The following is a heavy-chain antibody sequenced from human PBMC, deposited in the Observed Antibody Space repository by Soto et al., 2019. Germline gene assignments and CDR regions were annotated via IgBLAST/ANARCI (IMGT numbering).Heavy chain of an antibody. D-gene: IGHD6-6*01. CDR1: GGSISSYY. Sequence: SETLSLTCTVSGGSISSYYWSWIRQPPGKGLEWIGYIYYSGSINYNPSLKSRVTISVDTTKNQFSLKLSSVTAADTAVYYCARYSSSSSWLDPWGQGTLVTVS. CDR3: ARYSSSSSWLDP. V-gene: IGHV4-59*01. J-gene: IGHJ5*02. CDR2: IYYSGSI.